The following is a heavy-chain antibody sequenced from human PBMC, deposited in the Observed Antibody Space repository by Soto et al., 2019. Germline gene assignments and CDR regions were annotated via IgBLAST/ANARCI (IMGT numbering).Heavy chain of an antibody. D-gene: IGHD6-13*01. V-gene: IGHV1-2*04. CDR1: GYTFTGYY. J-gene: IGHJ4*02. CDR3: ARDKEGIAAAVDY. Sequence: GASVKVSCKASGYTFTGYYMHWVRQAPGQGLEWMGWINPNSGGTNYAQKFQGWVTMTRDTSMSTAYMELSRLRSDDTAVYYCARDKEGIAAAVDYWGQGTLVTVSS. CDR2: INPNSGGT.